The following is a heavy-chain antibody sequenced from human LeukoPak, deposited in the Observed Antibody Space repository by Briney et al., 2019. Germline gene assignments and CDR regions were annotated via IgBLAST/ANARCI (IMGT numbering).Heavy chain of an antibody. Sequence: SVKVSCKASGGTFSSYAISWVRQAPGQGLEWMGGIIPIFGTANYAQKFQGRVTITTDESTSTAYMELNSLRSEDTAVYYCANANDYSNYVNWFDPWGQGTLVTVSS. CDR2: IIPIFGTA. V-gene: IGHV1-69*05. CDR3: ANANDYSNYVNWFDP. D-gene: IGHD4-11*01. CDR1: GGTFSSYA. J-gene: IGHJ5*02.